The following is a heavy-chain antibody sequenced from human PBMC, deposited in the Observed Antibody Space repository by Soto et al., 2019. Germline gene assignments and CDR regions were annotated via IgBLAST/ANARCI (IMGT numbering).Heavy chain of an antibody. CDR1: GYTFTNYD. J-gene: IGHJ4*02. CDR2: MDPKSGNT. Sequence: QVQLVQSGAEVKKPGASVKVSCKASGYTFTNYDINWVRQAPGRGLEWMGWMDPKSGNTDYAQKFQGRVTITRNTSISTAYLEVSSLSSEDTAVYFCARGRGWRDYWGQGTLVTVSS. D-gene: IGHD2-15*01. V-gene: IGHV1-8*01. CDR3: ARGRGWRDY.